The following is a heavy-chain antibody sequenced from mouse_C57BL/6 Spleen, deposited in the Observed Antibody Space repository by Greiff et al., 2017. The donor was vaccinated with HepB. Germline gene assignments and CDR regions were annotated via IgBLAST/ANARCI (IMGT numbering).Heavy chain of an antibody. J-gene: IGHJ4*01. CDR3: ARGLAVVRGYAMDY. CDR1: GYSFTDYN. V-gene: IGHV1-39*01. CDR2: INPNYGTT. Sequence: ESGPELVKPGASVKISCKASGYSFTDYNMNWVKQSNGKSLEWIGVINPNYGTTSYNQKFKGKATLTVDQSSSTAYMQLNSLTSEDSAVYYCARGLAVVRGYAMDYLGQGTSVPVSS. D-gene: IGHD1-1*01.